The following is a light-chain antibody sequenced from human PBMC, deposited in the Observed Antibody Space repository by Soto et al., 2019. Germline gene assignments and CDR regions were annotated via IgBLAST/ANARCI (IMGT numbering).Light chain of an antibody. Sequence: QAVVTQPRSVSGSPGQSVTISCTGTSSDVGAYNYVSWYQRHPGIAPKLLICDVNKRPSGVPDRFSGSKSGNTASLTISGLQAEDAADYYCCSYAGSYTLSVFGGGTKLTVL. V-gene: IGLV2-11*01. CDR3: CSYAGSYTLSV. CDR1: SSDVGAYNY. CDR2: DVN. J-gene: IGLJ2*01.